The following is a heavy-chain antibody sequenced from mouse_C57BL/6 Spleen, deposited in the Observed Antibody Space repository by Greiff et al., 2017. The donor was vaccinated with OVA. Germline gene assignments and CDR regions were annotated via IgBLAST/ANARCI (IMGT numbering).Heavy chain of an antibody. D-gene: IGHD3-2*02. CDR3: ARGSGWNYCAMDY. CDR2: LSSGSSTI. Sequence: EVQLVESGGGLVKPGGSLKLSCAASGFTFSDYEMHWVRQAPEKGLEWVAYLSSGSSTIYYADTVKGRFTISRDTAKNTLFLLMTSRRSEDTAMYYCARGSGWNYCAMDYWGQGTSVTVSS. J-gene: IGHJ4*01. V-gene: IGHV5-17*01. CDR1: GFTFSDYE.